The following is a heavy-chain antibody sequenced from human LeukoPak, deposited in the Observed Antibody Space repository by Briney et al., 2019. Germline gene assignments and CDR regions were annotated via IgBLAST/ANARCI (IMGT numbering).Heavy chain of an antibody. Sequence: GGSLRLSCAASGFTFRNYAIHWVRQAPGKGLEWVAVVSYDGSYKYYADSVKGRFTISRDNSKNTLYLQMNSLRAEDMALYYCAKDVYYDSSGYMDYWGQGTLVTVSS. V-gene: IGHV3-30*04. CDR2: VSYDGSYK. D-gene: IGHD3-22*01. J-gene: IGHJ4*02. CDR3: AKDVYYDSSGYMDY. CDR1: GFTFRNYA.